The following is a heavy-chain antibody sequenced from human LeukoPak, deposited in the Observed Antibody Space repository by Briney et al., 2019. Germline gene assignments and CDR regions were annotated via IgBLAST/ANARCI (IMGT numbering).Heavy chain of an antibody. CDR1: GGSISSSSYY. Sequence: SETLSLTCTVSGGSISSSSYYWGWIRQPPGTGLEWIGSIYYSGSTYYNPSLKSRVTISVDTSKNQFSLKLSSVTAADTAVYYCARPSRGVTGTSFDYWGQGTLVTVSS. D-gene: IGHD1-20*01. CDR2: IYYSGST. J-gene: IGHJ4*02. CDR3: ARPSRGVTGTSFDY. V-gene: IGHV4-39*01.